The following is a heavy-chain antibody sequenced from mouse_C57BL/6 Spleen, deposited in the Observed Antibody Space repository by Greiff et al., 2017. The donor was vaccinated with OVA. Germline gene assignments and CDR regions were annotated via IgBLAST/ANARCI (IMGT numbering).Heavy chain of an antibody. CDR3: AKAGWLLRYLDV. J-gene: IGHJ1*03. CDR1: GYTFTSYW. CDR2: IHPSDSDT. V-gene: IGHV1-74*01. D-gene: IGHD2-3*01. Sequence: QVQLQQPGAELVKPGASVKVSCKASGYTFTSYWMHWVKQRPGQGLEWIGRIHPSDSDTNSNQKFKGKATLTVAKSSSTAYMQLSSLSSADSAVYYCAKAGWLLRYLDVWGTGTTVTVSS.